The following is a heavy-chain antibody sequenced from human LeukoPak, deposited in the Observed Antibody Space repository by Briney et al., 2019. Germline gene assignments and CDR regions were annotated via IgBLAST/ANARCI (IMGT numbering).Heavy chain of an antibody. CDR2: ISGSGGST. J-gene: IGHJ4*02. Sequence: TGGSLRLSCAASGFTFSSYAMSWVCQAPGKGLEWVSAISGSGGSTYYADSVKGRFTISRDNSKNTLYLQMNSLRAEDTAVYYCAKGIVGATRKINFFDYWGQGTLVTVSS. CDR1: GFTFSSYA. D-gene: IGHD1-26*01. V-gene: IGHV3-23*01. CDR3: AKGIVGATRKINFFDY.